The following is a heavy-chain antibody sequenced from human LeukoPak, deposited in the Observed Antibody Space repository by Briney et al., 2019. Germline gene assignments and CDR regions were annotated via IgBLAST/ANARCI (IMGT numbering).Heavy chain of an antibody. CDR3: VRHARDGYNYVEY. Sequence: SETLSLTCTVSGYSISSGYSWGWIRQSPGKGLEWIGTIYHRGKVYYNPSLQSRLTMSIDTSKNQFSLKLSSVTAADTAVYYCVRHARDGYNYVEYWGQGALVTVSS. D-gene: IGHD5-24*01. J-gene: IGHJ4*02. CDR1: GYSISSGYS. CDR2: IYHRGKV. V-gene: IGHV4-38-2*02.